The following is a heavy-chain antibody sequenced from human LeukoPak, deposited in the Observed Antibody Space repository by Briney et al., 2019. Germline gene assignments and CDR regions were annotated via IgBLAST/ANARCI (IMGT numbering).Heavy chain of an antibody. Sequence: PGGSLRLSCAASGFTFSSYAMSWVRQAPGKGLEWVSAISGSGGSTYYADSVKGRFTISRDNSKNTLYLQMNSLRAKDTAVYYCASPLYYYDSQDPSAGAFDIWGQGTMVTVSS. CDR1: GFTFSSYA. CDR2: ISGSGGST. V-gene: IGHV3-23*01. D-gene: IGHD3-22*01. CDR3: ASPLYYYDSQDPSAGAFDI. J-gene: IGHJ3*02.